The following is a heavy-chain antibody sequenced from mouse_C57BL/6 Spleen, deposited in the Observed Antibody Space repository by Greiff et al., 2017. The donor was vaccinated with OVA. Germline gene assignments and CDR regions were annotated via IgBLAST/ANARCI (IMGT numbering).Heavy chain of an antibody. CDR3: AREGDYDVWYFDV. CDR2: IWSDGST. J-gene: IGHJ1*03. Sequence: VQLQESGPGLVAPSQSLSITCTVSGFSLTSYGVHWVRQPPGKGLELLVVIWSDGSTTYNSALKSRLSISKDNSKSQVFLKMNSLQTDDTAMYYCAREGDYDVWYFDVWGTGTTVTVSS. D-gene: IGHD2-4*01. V-gene: IGHV2-6*03. CDR1: GFSLTSYG.